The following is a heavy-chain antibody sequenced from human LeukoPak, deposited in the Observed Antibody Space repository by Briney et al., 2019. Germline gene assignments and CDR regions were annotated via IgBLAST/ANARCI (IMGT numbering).Heavy chain of an antibody. V-gene: IGHV1-18*01. CDR3: ARDRVRGYSYGHFDY. D-gene: IGHD5-18*01. J-gene: IGHJ4*02. CDR1: GYTFTSYG. CDR2: ISAYNGNT. Sequence: GASVKVSCKASGYTFTSYGISWVRQAPGQGLEWMGWISAYNGNTNYAQKLQGRVTMTTDTSTSTVYMELSSLRSEDTAVYYCARDRVRGYSYGHFDYWGQGTLVTVSS.